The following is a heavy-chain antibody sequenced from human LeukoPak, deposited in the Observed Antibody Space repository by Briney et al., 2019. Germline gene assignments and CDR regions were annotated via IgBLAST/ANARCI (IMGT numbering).Heavy chain of an antibody. CDR1: KFTFSSYW. CDR2: IRDDGSEK. CDR3: ARGGSPGSADY. D-gene: IGHD6-6*01. J-gene: IGHJ4*02. Sequence: GGSLRLSCAASKFTFSSYWRGWVGQAPGKGLEGVANIRDDGSEKYYVDSVKGRFTISRDNAKNSLYLQMNSLRVEDTAVYYCARGGSPGSADYWGQGTLVTVSS. V-gene: IGHV3-7*01.